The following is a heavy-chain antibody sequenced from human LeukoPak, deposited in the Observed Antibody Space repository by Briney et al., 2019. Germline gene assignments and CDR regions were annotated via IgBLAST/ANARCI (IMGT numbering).Heavy chain of an antibody. CDR3: ARDSIFGVFLFDP. CDR2: IYTSGST. D-gene: IGHD3-3*01. J-gene: IGHJ5*02. V-gene: IGHV4-4*07. Sequence: PSETLSLTCTVSGGSISSYYWSRIRQPAGKGLEWIGRIYTSGSTNYNPSLKSRVTMSVDTSKNQFSLKLSSVTAADTAVYYCARDSIFGVFLFDPWGQGTLVTVSS. CDR1: GGSISSYY.